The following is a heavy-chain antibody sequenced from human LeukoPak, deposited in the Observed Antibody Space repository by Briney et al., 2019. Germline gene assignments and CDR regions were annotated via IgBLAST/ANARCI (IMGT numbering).Heavy chain of an antibody. Sequence: ASVKVSCKASGYTFTSYYMHWVRQAPGQGLEWMGIINPSGGSTSYAQKFQGRVTMTRDMSTSTVYMELSSLRSEDTAVYYCASEPNCSGGSCYFNWFDPWGQGTLVTVSS. J-gene: IGHJ5*02. CDR2: INPSGGST. V-gene: IGHV1-46*01. CDR1: GYTFTSYY. CDR3: ASEPNCSGGSCYFNWFDP. D-gene: IGHD2-15*01.